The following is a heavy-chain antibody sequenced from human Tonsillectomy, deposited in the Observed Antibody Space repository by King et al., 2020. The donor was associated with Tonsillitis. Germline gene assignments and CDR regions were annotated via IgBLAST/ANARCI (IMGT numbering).Heavy chain of an antibody. Sequence: VQLVESGGDLVQPGGSLRLSCAASGFTFRSYWMHWVRQAPGKGLVWVSRISSDGTSTGYADSVKGRFSISRDNAKNTLYLQMNSLRVEDAAVYFCVTLTWDGVAFDLWGQGTMVTVSS. CDR3: VTLTWDGVAFDL. CDR1: GFTFRSYW. CDR2: ISSDGTST. V-gene: IGHV3-74*01. J-gene: IGHJ3*01. D-gene: IGHD7-27*01.